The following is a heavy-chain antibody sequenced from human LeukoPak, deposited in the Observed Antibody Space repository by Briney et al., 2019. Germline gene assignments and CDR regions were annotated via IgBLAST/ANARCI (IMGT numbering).Heavy chain of an antibody. J-gene: IGHJ4*02. D-gene: IGHD3-22*01. V-gene: IGHV3-23*01. CDR2: SGGSATSP. CDR3: AKHFETNGYYVFNY. CDR1: GFTCSSYD. Sequence: GPLRLSCAASGFTCSSYDMSRFRQAPGKELEWVSSSGGSATSPDYADSVKGRIAISRDNSRNTLYLQMNGLRAEDTAVYYCAKHFETNGYYVFNYWGQGTLVTVSS.